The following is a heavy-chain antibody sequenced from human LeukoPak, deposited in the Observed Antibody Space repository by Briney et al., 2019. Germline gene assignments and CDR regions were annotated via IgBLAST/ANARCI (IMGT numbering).Heavy chain of an antibody. CDR1: GGSISSYY. V-gene: IGHV4-59*08. CDR3: ARQAYGAAAAYYFDY. CDR2: IYYSGST. Sequence: SETLSLTCTVSGGSISSYYWSWIRQPPGKGLEWIGYIYYSGSTNYNPSLKSRVTISVDTSKNQFSLKLSSVTAADTAVYYCARQAYGAAAAYYFDYWGQGTLVTVSS. J-gene: IGHJ4*02. D-gene: IGHD6-13*01.